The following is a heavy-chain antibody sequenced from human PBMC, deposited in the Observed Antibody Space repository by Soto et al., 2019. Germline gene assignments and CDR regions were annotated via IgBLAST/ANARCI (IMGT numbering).Heavy chain of an antibody. CDR3: AKGAATYHLYFRDV. V-gene: IGHV3-23*01. CDR1: GFTFSSYA. Sequence: PGGSLRLSCAASGFTFSSYAMTWVRQAPGKGLEWVSAISGSGGNTYYADSVKGRFTISRDNSRNTLYLQMNSLRAEDTAVYYCAKGAATYHLYFRDVWGQGPRVTVSS. J-gene: IGHJ6*02. D-gene: IGHD2-15*01. CDR2: ISGSGGNT.